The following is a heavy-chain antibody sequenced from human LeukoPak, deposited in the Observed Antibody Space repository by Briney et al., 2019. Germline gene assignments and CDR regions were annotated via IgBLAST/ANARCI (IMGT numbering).Heavy chain of an antibody. D-gene: IGHD3-3*01. CDR2: ISYDGSSK. Sequence: GGSLRLSCAASGFTFSSYAMHWVRQAPGKGLEWVAVISYDGSSKYYADSVKGRFTISRDNSKNTLYLQMNSLRAEDTAVYYCARDNYDFWSGYSATENWFDPWGQGTLVTVSS. J-gene: IGHJ5*02. CDR1: GFTFSSYA. CDR3: ARDNYDFWSGYSATENWFDP. V-gene: IGHV3-30-3*01.